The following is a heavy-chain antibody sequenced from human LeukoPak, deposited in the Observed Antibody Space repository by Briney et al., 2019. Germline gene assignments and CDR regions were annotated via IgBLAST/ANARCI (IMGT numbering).Heavy chain of an antibody. V-gene: IGHV4-34*01. J-gene: IGHJ3*02. Sequence: SETLSRTCALYGGSFSGYYWSWIRQPPRKGVEWIGEINHSGSTNYNPSLKSRVTISVDTSKNQFSLKLSSVTAADTAVYYCARFRVPAAQMGAFDIWAKGQWSPSL. CDR3: ARFRVPAAQMGAFDI. D-gene: IGHD2-2*01. CDR2: INHSGST. CDR1: GGSFSGYY.